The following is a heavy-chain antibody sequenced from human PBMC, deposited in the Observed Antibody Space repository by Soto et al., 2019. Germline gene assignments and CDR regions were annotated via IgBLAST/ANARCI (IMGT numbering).Heavy chain of an antibody. CDR3: ARGIAVGDNWFDP. J-gene: IGHJ5*02. Sequence: QLQLQESGPGLVKPSETLSLTCTVSGGSISSSSYYWGWIRQPPGKGLEWIGSIYYSGRTYYNPSLNSRVTISGDTSKNQFSLKLSSVTASDTAVYYGARGIAVGDNWFDPWGQGSLVTVSS. V-gene: IGHV4-39*01. CDR2: IYYSGRT. D-gene: IGHD6-19*01. CDR1: GGSISSSSYY.